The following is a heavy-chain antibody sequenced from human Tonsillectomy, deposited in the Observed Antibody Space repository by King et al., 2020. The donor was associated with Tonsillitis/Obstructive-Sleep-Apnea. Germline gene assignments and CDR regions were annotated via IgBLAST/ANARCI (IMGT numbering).Heavy chain of an antibody. Sequence: VQLQQWGAGLLKPSETLSLTCAVYGGSFSGYYWSWIRQSPGKGLEWIGEINHSGSTNYNPSLKSRVTISIDTSKNQFSLKLSSVTAADTAVYYCARGPYCSTTSCSWGWFDPWGQGTLVTVSS. J-gene: IGHJ5*02. CDR2: INHSGST. V-gene: IGHV4-34*01. CDR3: ARGPYCSTTSCSWGWFDP. D-gene: IGHD2-2*01. CDR1: GGSFSGYY.